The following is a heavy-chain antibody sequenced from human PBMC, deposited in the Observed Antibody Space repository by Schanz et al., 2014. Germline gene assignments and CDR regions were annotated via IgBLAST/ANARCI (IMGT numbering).Heavy chain of an antibody. CDR3: ARDRGHGDLPGDI. CDR2: VYTSGST. D-gene: IGHD4-17*01. V-gene: IGHV4-61*02. CDR1: GGSISSGSYY. Sequence: QVQLQESGPGLVKPSQTLSLTCSVSGGSISSGSYYWNWIRQPAGKGLEWIGRVYTSGSTNYNPSRKRRVPISRDTSKNQFSWKLRSVTAADTAVYYCARDRGHGDLPGDIWGQGTMVTVSS. J-gene: IGHJ3*02.